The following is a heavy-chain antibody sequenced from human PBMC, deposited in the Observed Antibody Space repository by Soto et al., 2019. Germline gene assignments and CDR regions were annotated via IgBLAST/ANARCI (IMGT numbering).Heavy chain of an antibody. D-gene: IGHD6-13*01. CDR3: ARDLAAVPRAFDY. J-gene: IGHJ4*02. V-gene: IGHV4-59*01. CDR1: GGSISSYF. CDR2: VYYTGTT. Sequence: PSETVSLTCTVSGGSISSYFYIWVRQPPGKGLEWIGSVYYTGTTDYTPSLKSRVTISVDTSKTQFSLNLRSVTAADTAVYYCARDLAAVPRAFDYWGRGTLVTVSS.